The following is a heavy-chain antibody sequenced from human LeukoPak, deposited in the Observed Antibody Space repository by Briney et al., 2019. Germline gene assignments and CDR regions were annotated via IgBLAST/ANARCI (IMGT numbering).Heavy chain of an antibody. CDR1: NGSISTYY. CDR3: ARDFTRNSYAVAEFFHP. CDR2: IYANGGT. J-gene: IGHJ1*01. V-gene: IGHV4-4*07. D-gene: IGHD5-18*01. Sequence: SETLSLTCTVSNGSISTYYWSWIRQPLGKGLEWIGRIYANGGTNYNPSLRSRVSMSVDTSKNQFSLKLTSVTAADTAIYYCARDFTRNSYAVAEFFHPWGQGTLVSVSS.